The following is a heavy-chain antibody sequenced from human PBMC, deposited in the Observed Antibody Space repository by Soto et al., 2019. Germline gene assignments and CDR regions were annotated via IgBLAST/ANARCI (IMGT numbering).Heavy chain of an antibody. CDR3: ARGLNTAWYRAFDL. V-gene: IGHV4-59*01. Sequence: SETLSLTCIVSGGSISSYYWNWIRQPPGKGLEWIGSIFDRGNTNYNPSLKSRVTISVDTSNTQFSLRLTSVTAADTAVYYCARGLNTAWYRAFDLWGQGTLVTVSS. CDR1: GGSISSYY. CDR2: IFDRGNT. D-gene: IGHD6-13*01. J-gene: IGHJ3*01.